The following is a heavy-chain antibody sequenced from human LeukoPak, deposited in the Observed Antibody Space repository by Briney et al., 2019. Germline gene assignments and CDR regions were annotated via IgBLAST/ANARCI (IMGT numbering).Heavy chain of an antibody. D-gene: IGHD4-17*01. Sequence: PGGSLRLSCAASGFIFSSYWMSWVRQAPGKGLEWVAFIRYDGNKKYYADSVKGRFTISRDNSENTLYLQMNTLISEDTAMYYCAKEIWPTVTTPGRTYFDYWGQGALVTVSS. J-gene: IGHJ4*02. CDR2: IRYDGNKK. V-gene: IGHV3-30*02. CDR1: GFIFSSYW. CDR3: AKEIWPTVTTPGRTYFDY.